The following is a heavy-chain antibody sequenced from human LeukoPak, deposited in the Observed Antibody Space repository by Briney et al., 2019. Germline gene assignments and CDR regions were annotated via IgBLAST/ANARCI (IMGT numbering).Heavy chain of an antibody. CDR2: IIPILGIA. CDR1: GGTFSSYA. V-gene: IGHV1-69*04. D-gene: IGHD3-22*01. J-gene: IGHJ4*02. CDR3: ARDGSLSGYYPYYFDY. Sequence: SVKVSCKASGGTFSSYAIRWVRPAPGQGLEWMGRIIPILGIANYAQKFQGRVTITADKSTSTAYMELSSLRSEDTAVYYCARDGSLSGYYPYYFDYWGQGTLVTVSS.